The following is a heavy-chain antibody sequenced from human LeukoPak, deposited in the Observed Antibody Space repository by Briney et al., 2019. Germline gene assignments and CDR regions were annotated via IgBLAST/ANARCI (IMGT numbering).Heavy chain of an antibody. V-gene: IGHV3-21*01. Sequence: GSLRLSCAASGFTFSNFAMNWVRQAPGKGLEWVSSISSSSSYIYYADSVKGRFSISRDNAKNSLYLQMNSLRAEDTAVYYCAKDSGLMGYFDYWGQGTLVTVSS. CDR2: ISSSSSYI. D-gene: IGHD2-8*01. CDR3: AKDSGLMGYFDY. CDR1: GFTFSNFA. J-gene: IGHJ4*02.